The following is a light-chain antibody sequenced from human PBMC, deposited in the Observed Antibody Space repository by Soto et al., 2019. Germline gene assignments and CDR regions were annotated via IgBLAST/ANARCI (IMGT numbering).Light chain of an antibody. Sequence: DFQMTQSPSSLSASVGDRVTITCRASQSISSYLNWYQQKPGKAPKLLIYAASSLQSGVPSRFSGSGSGTDFTLTISSLQPDDFATYYCQQSYSTPWTFGQGTKVEIK. CDR1: QSISSY. CDR3: QQSYSTPWT. V-gene: IGKV1-39*01. CDR2: AAS. J-gene: IGKJ1*01.